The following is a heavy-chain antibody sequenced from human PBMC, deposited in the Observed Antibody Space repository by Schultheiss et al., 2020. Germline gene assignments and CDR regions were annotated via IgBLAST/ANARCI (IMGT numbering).Heavy chain of an antibody. CDR2: IYYSGST. J-gene: IGHJ4*02. D-gene: IGHD5-12*01. CDR1: GCSISSYY. CDR3: ARVSGGYAAEFDY. V-gene: IGHV4-59*06. Sequence: SETLSLTCTVSGCSISSYYWSWIRQHPGKGLEWIGYIYYSGSTYYNPSLKSRVTISVDTSKNQISLKLSSVTAADTAVYYCARVSGGYAAEFDYWGQGTLVNVYS.